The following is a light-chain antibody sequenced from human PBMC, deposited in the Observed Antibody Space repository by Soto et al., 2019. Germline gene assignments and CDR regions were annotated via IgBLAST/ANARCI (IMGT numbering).Light chain of an antibody. V-gene: IGLV2-23*02. CDR3: CSYAGSQTWV. Sequence: QSVLTQPASMSGSPGQSITISCTGTSSDVGTYNLVSWYQQDPGKAPKLMIYDVSKRPSGVSNRISGSKSGNTAYLTISGLQAEDEADYYCCSYAGSQTWVFGGGTKLTVL. CDR1: SSDVGTYNL. J-gene: IGLJ3*02. CDR2: DVS.